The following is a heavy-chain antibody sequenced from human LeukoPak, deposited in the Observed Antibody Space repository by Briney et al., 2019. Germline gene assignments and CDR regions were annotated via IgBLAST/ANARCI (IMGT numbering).Heavy chain of an antibody. CDR3: ARESPACGEDCYFDY. J-gene: IGHJ4*02. CDR2: ISDDGSYE. D-gene: IGHD2-21*02. V-gene: IGHV3-30*03. Sequence: GGSLRLSCAASGXTFSSYGMHWVRQAPGKGLEWVALISDDGSYEYYADSVKARFTISRDNSKNTLYLQMNSLRTDDTAVYYCARESPACGEDCYFDYWGQGTLVTVSS. CDR1: GXTFSSYG.